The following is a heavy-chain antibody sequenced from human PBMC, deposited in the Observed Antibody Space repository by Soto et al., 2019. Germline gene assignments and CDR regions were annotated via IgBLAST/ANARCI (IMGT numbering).Heavy chain of an antibody. V-gene: IGHV1-69*13. Sequence: SVKVSCKASGGTFSSYAISWVRQGPGQGLEWMGGIIPIFGTANYAQKFQGRVTITADESTSTAYMELSSLRSEDTAVYYCEREDIVVVPAARRAYCYYYGLDVCGQVNTVIGAS. CDR1: GGTFSSYA. J-gene: IGHJ6*02. CDR3: EREDIVVVPAARRAYCYYYGLDV. CDR2: IIPIFGTA. D-gene: IGHD2-2*01.